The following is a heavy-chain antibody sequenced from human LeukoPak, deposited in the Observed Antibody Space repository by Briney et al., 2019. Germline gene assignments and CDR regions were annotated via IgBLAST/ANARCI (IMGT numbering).Heavy chain of an antibody. CDR2: IIPILGIA. CDR3: ARDPIAVAGTGDY. Sequence: GASVKVSCTASGGTFISYAISWVRQAPGQGGEWMGRIIPILGIANYAQKFQGRVTITADKSTSTAYMELSSLRSEDTAVYYCARDPIAVAGTGDYWGQGTLVTVSS. V-gene: IGHV1-69*04. CDR1: GGTFISYA. J-gene: IGHJ4*02. D-gene: IGHD6-19*01.